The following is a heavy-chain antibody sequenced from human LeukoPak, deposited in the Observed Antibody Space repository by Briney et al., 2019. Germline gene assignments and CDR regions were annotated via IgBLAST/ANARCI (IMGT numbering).Heavy chain of an antibody. D-gene: IGHD3-3*01. CDR3: ARQGTYYDFWSGYFVDY. V-gene: IGHV4-38-2*02. CDR2: IYHSGST. J-gene: IGHJ4*02. Sequence: PSETLSLTCTVSGGSISSYYWGWIRQPPGKGLEWIGSIYHSGSTYYNPSLKSRVTISVDASKNQFSPKLSSVTAAATAVYYCARQGTYYDFWSGYFVDYWGQGTLVTVSS. CDR1: GGSISSYY.